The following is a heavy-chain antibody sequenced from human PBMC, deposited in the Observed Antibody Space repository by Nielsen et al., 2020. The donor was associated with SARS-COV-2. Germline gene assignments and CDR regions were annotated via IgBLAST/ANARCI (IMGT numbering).Heavy chain of an antibody. CDR2: INPNSGGT. CDR3: ARGTGEDY. J-gene: IGHJ4*02. Sequence: VKVSCKASGYTFTGYYMHWVRQAPGQGLEWMGRINPNSGGTNYVQKFQGRVTMTTDTSTNTAYMELRSLKSDDTAVYYCARGTGEDYWGQGTLVTVSS. V-gene: IGHV1-2*06. CDR1: GYTFTGYY. D-gene: IGHD1-26*01.